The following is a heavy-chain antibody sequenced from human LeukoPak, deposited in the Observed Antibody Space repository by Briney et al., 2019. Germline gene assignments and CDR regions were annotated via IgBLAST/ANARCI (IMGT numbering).Heavy chain of an antibody. CDR1: GFTFSNYA. J-gene: IGHJ4*02. V-gene: IGHV3-23*01. CDR2: ISGSGGST. CDR3: AKRGDSSGWSQYDY. Sequence: GGSLRLSCAASGFTFSNYAMGWVRQAPGKGLEWVSTISGSGGSTYYADSVKGRFTISRDNSKNTLYLQMNTLRADDTAVYYCAKRGDSSGWSQYDYWGQGTLVTVSA. D-gene: IGHD6-19*01.